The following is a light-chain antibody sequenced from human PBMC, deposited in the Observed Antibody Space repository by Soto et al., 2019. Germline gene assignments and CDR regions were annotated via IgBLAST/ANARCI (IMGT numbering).Light chain of an antibody. Sequence: SYELTQPPSVSVSLGQMARITCSGEALPKKYAYWYQQKPGQFPVLVINKASERPSGIPERFSGSSSGTIVTLTISGVQAEDEADYYCLSADSSGTDVFGTGTKVTVL. CDR1: ALPKKY. CDR2: KAS. J-gene: IGLJ1*01. V-gene: IGLV3-16*01. CDR3: LSADSSGTDV.